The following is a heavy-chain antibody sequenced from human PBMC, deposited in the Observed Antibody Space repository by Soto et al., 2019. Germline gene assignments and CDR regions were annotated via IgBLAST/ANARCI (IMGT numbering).Heavy chain of an antibody. CDR3: AREYGSGSYRFDY. CDR1: GGSISSGGYY. D-gene: IGHD3-10*01. Sequence: QVQLQESGPGLVKPSQTLSLTCTVSGGSISSGGYYWSWIRQHPGKGLEWIGYIYYSGSTCYNPSLKSRVPISVATSKNQFSLKLSSVTAADTAVYYCAREYGSGSYRFDYWGQGTLVTVSS. V-gene: IGHV4-31*03. CDR2: IYYSGST. J-gene: IGHJ4*02.